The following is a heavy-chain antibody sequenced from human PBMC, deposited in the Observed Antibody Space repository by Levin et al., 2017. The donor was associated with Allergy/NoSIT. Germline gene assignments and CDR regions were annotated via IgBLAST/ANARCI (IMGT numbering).Heavy chain of an antibody. V-gene: IGHV3-21*01. CDR3: ARDPHSDHMDV. CDR1: GFTFSSYS. D-gene: IGHD6-13*01. Sequence: GGSLRLSCAASGFTFSSYSMNWVRQAPGKGLEWVSSISSSSSYIYYADSVKGRFTISRDNAKNSLYLQMNSLRAEDTAVYYCARDPHSDHMDVWGQGTTVTVSS. J-gene: IGHJ6*02. CDR2: ISSSSSYI.